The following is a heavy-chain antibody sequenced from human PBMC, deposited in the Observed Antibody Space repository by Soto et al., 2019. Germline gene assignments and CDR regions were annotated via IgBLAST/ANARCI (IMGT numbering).Heavy chain of an antibody. J-gene: IGHJ4*02. CDR2: VNGNGGST. Sequence: VQLLESGGGLVQPGGSLRLSCAASGFTFSAYDMNWVRQAPGKGLEWVSVVNGNGGSTYYADSVKGRFTISRDDSKNTLYLQMNSLRAEDKAVYFCRAYTYGQGVDYWGQGTLVTVSS. CDR1: GFTFSAYD. D-gene: IGHD5-18*01. CDR3: RAYTYGQGVDY. V-gene: IGHV3-23*01.